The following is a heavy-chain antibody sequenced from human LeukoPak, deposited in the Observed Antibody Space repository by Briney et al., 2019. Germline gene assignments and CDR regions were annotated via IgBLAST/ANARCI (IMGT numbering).Heavy chain of an antibody. CDR3: ARCPGRGRAFDI. Sequence: GASVKVSCKASGYTFTSYDINWVRQATGQGLEWMGWMNPNSGNTGYAQKFRGRVTMTRNTSISTAYTELSSLRSEDTAVYYCARCPGRGRAFDIWGQGTMVTVSS. V-gene: IGHV1-8*01. CDR1: GYTFTSYD. D-gene: IGHD1-26*01. CDR2: MNPNSGNT. J-gene: IGHJ3*02.